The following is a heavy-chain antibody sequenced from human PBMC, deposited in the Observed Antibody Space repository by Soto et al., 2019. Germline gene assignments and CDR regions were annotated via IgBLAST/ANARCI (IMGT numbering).Heavy chain of an antibody. Sequence: ASVKVSCKVSGDTLTASSVHWVRQAPGKGLEWMGGFDPEDGEKIYAQKFQGRVTLTEDTSTDTTYMELSSLTSDDTAVYYCARVVPGAEAWFGPWGQGTLVTVSS. V-gene: IGHV1-24*01. CDR2: FDPEDGEK. J-gene: IGHJ5*02. CDR3: ARVVPGAEAWFGP. CDR1: GDTLTASS. D-gene: IGHD2-2*01.